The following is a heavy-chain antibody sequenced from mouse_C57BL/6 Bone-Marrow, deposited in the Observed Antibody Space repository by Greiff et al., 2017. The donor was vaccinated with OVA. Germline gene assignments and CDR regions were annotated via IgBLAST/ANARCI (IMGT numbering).Heavy chain of an antibody. D-gene: IGHD1-1*01. J-gene: IGHJ1*03. CDR1: GFTFSDYY. CDR3: ARVIYYYGSSYWYFDV. CDR2: INYDGSST. Sequence: DVKLVESEGGLVQPGSSMKLSCTASGFTFSDYYMAWVRQVPEKGLEWVANINYDGSSTYYLDSLKSRFIISRDNAKNILYLQMSSLKSEDTATYYCARVIYYYGSSYWYFDVWGTGTTVTVSS. V-gene: IGHV5-16*01.